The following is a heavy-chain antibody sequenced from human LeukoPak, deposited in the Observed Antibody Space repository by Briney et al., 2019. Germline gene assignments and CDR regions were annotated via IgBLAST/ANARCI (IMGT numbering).Heavy chain of an antibody. V-gene: IGHV2-5*04. CDR2: IYWNDEK. CDR1: GFSITTNGVG. J-gene: IGHJ3*02. Sequence: SGPTLVKPTQTLTLTCTFSGFSITTNGVGVGWIRQSPGKALEWLVLIYWNDEKRYSPSLRSRLTINMATSKDSVVLTMTNVDPADTGTYYCGLCDRLPHHTGYYYDSFNMWGQGTMVTVAS. D-gene: IGHD3-22*01. CDR3: GLCDRLPHHTGYYYDSFNM.